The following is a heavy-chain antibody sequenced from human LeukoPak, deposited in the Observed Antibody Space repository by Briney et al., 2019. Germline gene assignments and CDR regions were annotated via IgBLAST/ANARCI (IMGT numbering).Heavy chain of an antibody. J-gene: IGHJ4*02. CDR3: ARQIYCGGDCYSDYYFDY. CDR2: IYPGDSGT. V-gene: IGHV5-51*01. CDR1: GYTFTSYW. Sequence: GESLKISCKGSGYTFTSYWIGWVRQMPGKGLEWMGIIYPGDSGTRYSPSFQGQVTISADKSISTAYLQWSSLKASDTAMYYCARQIYCGGDCYSDYYFDYWGQGTLVTVSS. D-gene: IGHD2-21*02.